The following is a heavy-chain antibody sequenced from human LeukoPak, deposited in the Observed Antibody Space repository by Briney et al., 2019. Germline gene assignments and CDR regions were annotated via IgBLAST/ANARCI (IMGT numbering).Heavy chain of an antibody. V-gene: IGHV3-7*01. Sequence: GGSLRLSCAASGFTFSSYWMSWVRQAPGKGLEWVANIKQDGSEKYYVDSVKGRFTISRDNAKNSLSLQMNSLRAEDTAVYFCAREGVCGGDRYSKSYWGQGTLVTVSS. CDR1: GFTFSSYW. J-gene: IGHJ4*02. CDR2: IKQDGSEK. D-gene: IGHD2-21*02. CDR3: AREGVCGGDRYSKSY.